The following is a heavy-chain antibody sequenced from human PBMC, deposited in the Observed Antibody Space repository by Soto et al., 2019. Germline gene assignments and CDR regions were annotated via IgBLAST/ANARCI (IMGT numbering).Heavy chain of an antibody. CDR1: GFTFSSSE. Sequence: EVQLVESGGGLVQPGGSLRLSCAASGFTFSSSEMNWVCQAPGKGLEWISYITSSGSTIYYADSVKGRFTISRDNAKNSLYLQMNSLRAEDMAVYYCASSTVMGNWGQGTLVTVSS. J-gene: IGHJ4*02. CDR2: ITSSGSTI. V-gene: IGHV3-48*03. CDR3: ASSTVMGN. D-gene: IGHD5-18*01.